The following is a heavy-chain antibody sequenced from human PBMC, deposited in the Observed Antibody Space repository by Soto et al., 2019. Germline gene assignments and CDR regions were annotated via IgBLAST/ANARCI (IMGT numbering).Heavy chain of an antibody. V-gene: IGHV6-1*01. CDR2: TYYRSKWYN. CDR3: ARDFGPLLWFGESRFKYYYVMDV. D-gene: IGHD3-10*01. Sequence: SQTLSLTFAISGDSVSSNSAAWNWIRQSPSRGLEWLGRTYYRSKWYNDYAVSVKSRITINPDTSKNQFSMQLKPVTPEDTAVYYCARDFGPLLWFGESRFKYYYVMDVWGQGNTV. CDR1: GDSVSSNSAA. J-gene: IGHJ6*02.